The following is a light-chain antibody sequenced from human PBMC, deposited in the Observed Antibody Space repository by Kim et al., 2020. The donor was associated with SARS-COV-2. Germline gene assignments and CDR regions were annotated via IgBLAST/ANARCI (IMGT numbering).Light chain of an antibody. CDR1: QSVSSTY. CDR3: QQYDSSPLT. CDR2: GAS. V-gene: IGKV3-20*01. Sequence: SPGERATLACRASQSVSSTYLAWYQQKPGQAPRLLIYGASSRATGIPDRFSGSGSGTDFTLTISRLEPEDCAVYYCQQYDSSPLTFGGGTKVDIK. J-gene: IGKJ4*01.